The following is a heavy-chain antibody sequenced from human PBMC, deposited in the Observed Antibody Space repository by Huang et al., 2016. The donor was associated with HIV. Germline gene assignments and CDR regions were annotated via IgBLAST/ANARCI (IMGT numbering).Heavy chain of an antibody. Sequence: EVQLVESGGGLIQPGGSLRLSCAASGFTVRGTYMSWVRQAPRKGLEWVSVIYSGGTTYFADSVKGRFTFSRDNSKNTVYLQMNSLRADDTAVYYCARGGNTVGYFDNWGQGTLVTVSS. J-gene: IGHJ4*02. CDR2: IYSGGTT. CDR1: GFTVRGTY. D-gene: IGHD1-26*01. V-gene: IGHV3-53*01. CDR3: ARGGNTVGYFDN.